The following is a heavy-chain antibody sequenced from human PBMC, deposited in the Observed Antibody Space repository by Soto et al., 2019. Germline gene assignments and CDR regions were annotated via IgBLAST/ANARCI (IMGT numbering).Heavy chain of an antibody. J-gene: IGHJ6*02. CDR1: GFTFSTYS. CDR3: ARYDSSGYYWPYYYYGMDV. D-gene: IGHD3-22*01. CDR2: ISDSSSYI. Sequence: EVQLVESGGGLVKPGGSLRLSCAASGFTFSTYSMNWVRQAPGKGLEWVSSISDSSSYIYYADSVKGRFTISRDNAKNSLYLQMNSLRAVDTAVYCCARYDSSGYYWPYYYYGMDVWGQGTTVTVSS. V-gene: IGHV3-21*01.